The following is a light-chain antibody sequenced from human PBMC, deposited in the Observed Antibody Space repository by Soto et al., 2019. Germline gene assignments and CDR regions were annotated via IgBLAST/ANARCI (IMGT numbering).Light chain of an antibody. CDR1: QNVLYSSNNKNQ. J-gene: IGKJ4*01. Sequence: DIVMTQSPDSLAVSLGERATINCKSSQNVLYSSNNKNQLAWYQQKPGQPPKLLIYWASTRESGVPDRFSGSGSGTDLILNNSSLQAEEVPGYYCQQYYSPPLTFGGGPKVEIK. CDR3: QQYYSPPLT. CDR2: WAS. V-gene: IGKV4-1*01.